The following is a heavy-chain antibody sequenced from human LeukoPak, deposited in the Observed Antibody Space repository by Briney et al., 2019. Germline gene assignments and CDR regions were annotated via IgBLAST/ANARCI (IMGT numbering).Heavy chain of an antibody. CDR1: GGSISSNY. CDR2: IDYSGST. J-gene: IGHJ4*02. D-gene: IGHD3-16*01. V-gene: IGHV4-59*01. Sequence: PSETLSLTCTVSGGSISSNYWTWIRQPPGKGLEWIGYIDYSGSTNYNPSLKSRVTISVARSKNQISLILSSLTAADTAVYYCARGRYGWLPFDYWGQGTLVTVSS. CDR3: ARGRYGWLPFDY.